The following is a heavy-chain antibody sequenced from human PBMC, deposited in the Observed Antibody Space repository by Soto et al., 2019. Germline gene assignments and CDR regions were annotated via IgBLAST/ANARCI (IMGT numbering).Heavy chain of an antibody. D-gene: IGHD6-19*01. J-gene: IGHJ4*02. CDR2: IWYDGSNK. CDR1: GFTFSSYV. CDR3: ERGVVRIAVAGSFHNY. Sequence: PGGSLRLSCAASGFTFSSYVMHWVRQAPGKGLEWVAVIWYDGSNKYYADSVKGRFTISRDNSKNTLYLQMNSLRGEDTAVYYCERGVVRIAVAGSFHNYWGQGT. V-gene: IGHV3-33*01.